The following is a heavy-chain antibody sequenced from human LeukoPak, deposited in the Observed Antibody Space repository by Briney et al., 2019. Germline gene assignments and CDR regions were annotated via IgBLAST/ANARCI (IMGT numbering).Heavy chain of an antibody. V-gene: IGHV3-23*01. CDR3: AKQFFGSGSYYVTAFDS. Sequence: GGSLRLSCAASGLTLSSSAMSWVRQAPGRGLEWVSTVSGSAGSTYYADSVKGRFTISRDNSKNTLYLQMNSLRADDTAIYYCAKQFFGSGSYYVTAFDSWGQGTLVTVSS. CDR1: GLTLSSSA. J-gene: IGHJ4*02. CDR2: VSGSAGST. D-gene: IGHD3-10*01.